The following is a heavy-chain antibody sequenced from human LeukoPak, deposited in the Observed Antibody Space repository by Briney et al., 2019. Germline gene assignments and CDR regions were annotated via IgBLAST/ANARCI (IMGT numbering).Heavy chain of an antibody. Sequence: GGSLRLSCAASGFTFSSYAMSWVRQAPGKGLEWVSAISGSGGSTYYADSVKGRFTISRDNSKNTLYLQVNSLRAEDTAVYYCAKNGGRGIAGFWGQGTLVTVSS. D-gene: IGHD6-13*01. V-gene: IGHV3-23*01. CDR3: AKNGGRGIAGF. CDR1: GFTFSSYA. J-gene: IGHJ4*02. CDR2: ISGSGGST.